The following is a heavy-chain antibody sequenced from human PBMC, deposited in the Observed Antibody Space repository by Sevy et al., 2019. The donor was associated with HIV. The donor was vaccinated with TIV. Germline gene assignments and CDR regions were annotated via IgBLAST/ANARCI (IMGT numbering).Heavy chain of an antibody. CDR3: TTEDSSRWTGYYYYGMDV. J-gene: IGHJ6*02. V-gene: IGHV3-7*01. CDR1: GFTFSSYW. D-gene: IGHD6-13*01. Sequence: GGSLRLSCAASGFTFSSYWMSWVRQAPGKGLEWGANIKQDGSEKYHVDSVKGRCTISRDNAKNSLYLQMNSLRAEDTAVYYCTTEDSSRWTGYYYYGMDVWGQGTTVTVSS. CDR2: IKQDGSEK.